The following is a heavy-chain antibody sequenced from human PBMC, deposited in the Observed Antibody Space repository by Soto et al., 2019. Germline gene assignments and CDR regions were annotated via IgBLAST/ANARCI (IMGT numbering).Heavy chain of an antibody. D-gene: IGHD3-10*01. CDR2: ISSTSNHI. CDR3: ARACWGAGTQAFDY. J-gene: IGHJ4*02. Sequence: GGSLRLSCTASGFTFSSYGVNWVRQAPGKGLEWVSFISSTSNHIYYIDSVKGRFTVSRDNAKNSLYLQMNSLRVEDTAIYYCARACWGAGTQAFDYWGQGT. V-gene: IGHV3-21*01. CDR1: GFTFSSYG.